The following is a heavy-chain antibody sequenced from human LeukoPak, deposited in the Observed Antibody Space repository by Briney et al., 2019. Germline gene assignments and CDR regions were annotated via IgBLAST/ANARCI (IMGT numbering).Heavy chain of an antibody. CDR1: GFTFSRHL. CDR2: INNDGSSA. CDR3: ARKYCSTTSCLFDN. V-gene: IGHV3-74*01. D-gene: IGHD2-2*01. J-gene: IGHJ4*02. Sequence: PGGSLRLSCAASGFTFSRHLMHWVRQAPGKGLVWVSRINNDGSSAHYADSVKGRFTISRDNAKNTLYLQMDSLRVEDTAVYYCARKYCSTTSCLFDNWGQGTLVTVSS.